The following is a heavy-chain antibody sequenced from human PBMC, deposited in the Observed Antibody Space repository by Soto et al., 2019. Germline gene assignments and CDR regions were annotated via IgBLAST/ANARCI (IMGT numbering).Heavy chain of an antibody. CDR3: ARDKSQAAIRTHYYYYGMDV. CDR1: GFTFSSYS. CDR2: ISSSSSYI. D-gene: IGHD2-2*02. Sequence: GGSLRLSCAASGFTFSSYSMNWVRQAPGKGLEWVSSISSSSSYIYYADSVKGRFTISRDNAKNSLYLQMNSLRAEDTAVYYCARDKSQAAIRTHYYYYGMDVSGQGTTVTVYS. V-gene: IGHV3-21*01. J-gene: IGHJ6*02.